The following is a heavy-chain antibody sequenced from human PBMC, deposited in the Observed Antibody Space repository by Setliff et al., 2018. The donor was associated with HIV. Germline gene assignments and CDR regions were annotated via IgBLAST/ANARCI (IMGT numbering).Heavy chain of an antibody. V-gene: IGHV3-15*01. Sequence: PGGSLRLSCAASGFTFSNAWMIWVRQAPGKGLEWVGRIKRKTDGGTADYAAPVKGRFTISRDDSKNTLYLQMNSLKTEDTAVYYCTKVYCSSTSCYHAFDIWGQGTMVTVSS. D-gene: IGHD2-2*01. CDR3: TKVYCSSTSCYHAFDI. J-gene: IGHJ3*02. CDR2: IKRKTDGGTA. CDR1: GFTFSNAW.